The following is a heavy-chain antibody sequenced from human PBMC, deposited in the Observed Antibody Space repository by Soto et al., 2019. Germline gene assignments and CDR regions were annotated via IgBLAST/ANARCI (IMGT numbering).Heavy chain of an antibody. CDR1: GYTFTSYY. CDR2: SNPIGGST. V-gene: IGHV1-46*01. D-gene: IGHD3-9*01. J-gene: IGHJ6*02. Sequence: VSLKVSCNASGYTFTSYYMHWVRQAPGQGLWWRGRSNPIGGSTSYEQKFQGRVTMTRDTSTSTVYMELSSLRSEDTAVYYCARERAVLRYFDWFPGSPTWYYGMDXWGQGTTVPVS. CDR3: ARERAVLRYFDWFPGSPTWYYGMDX.